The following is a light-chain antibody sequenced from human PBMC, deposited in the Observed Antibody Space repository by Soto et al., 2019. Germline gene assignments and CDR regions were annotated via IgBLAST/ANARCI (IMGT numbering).Light chain of an antibody. Sequence: DIQMTQSPSSLSAFVGDRVTITCRTSQIISSSLNWYQQKPGKAPKLLIYSASSLQSGVPSRFSGSGSGAAFTLTISSLHPEDFATYYCQQSYSSPWTFGQGTKVEIK. CDR3: QQSYSSPWT. J-gene: IGKJ1*01. CDR2: SAS. CDR1: QIISSS. V-gene: IGKV1-39*01.